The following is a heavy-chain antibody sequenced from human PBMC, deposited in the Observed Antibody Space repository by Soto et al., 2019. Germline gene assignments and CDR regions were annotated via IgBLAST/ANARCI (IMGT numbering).Heavy chain of an antibody. Sequence: SVKVSCKASGGTFSSYTISWVRQAPGQGLEWMGRIIPILGIANYAQKFKGRVTITADKSTSTSYMGLTSLRSEDTAVFFFARGGCSGGSCFFGSWFDPWGQGTLVTVSP. CDR3: ARGGCSGGSCFFGSWFDP. D-gene: IGHD2-15*01. V-gene: IGHV1-69*02. CDR1: GGTFSSYT. J-gene: IGHJ5*02. CDR2: IIPILGIA.